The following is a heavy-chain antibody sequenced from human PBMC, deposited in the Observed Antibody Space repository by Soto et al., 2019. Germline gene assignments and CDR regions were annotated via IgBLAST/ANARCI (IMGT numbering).Heavy chain of an antibody. CDR2: IKSKTDGGTA. V-gene: IGHV3-15*01. D-gene: IGHD5-18*01. CDR3: IARVSGYSYGLSGLDY. Sequence: DVQVVESGGGLVKPGGSLRLSCAVSGFTFINAWMFWVRQAPGQGLEWVGRIKSKTDGGTADYAAPVKGRFTISRDDSKNTLYLQMTSLKSEDTAVYYCIARVSGYSYGLSGLDYWGQGTLVTVSS. CDR1: GFTFINAW. J-gene: IGHJ4*02.